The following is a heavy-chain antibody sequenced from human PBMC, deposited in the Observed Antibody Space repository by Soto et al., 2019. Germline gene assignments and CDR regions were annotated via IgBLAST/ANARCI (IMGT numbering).Heavy chain of an antibody. Sequence: SETLSLTCTVSGYSIMSGYYWGWIRQPPGKGLEWIGSIHHSGSTYYNPSLKSPVTISVNSSKHQFSLKLSSVTAADTAVYYCARDVAATRVAFDIWGQGTMVTVS. CDR1: GYSIMSGYY. V-gene: IGHV4-38-2*02. D-gene: IGHD2-15*01. CDR3: ARDVAATRVAFDI. CDR2: IHHSGST. J-gene: IGHJ3*02.